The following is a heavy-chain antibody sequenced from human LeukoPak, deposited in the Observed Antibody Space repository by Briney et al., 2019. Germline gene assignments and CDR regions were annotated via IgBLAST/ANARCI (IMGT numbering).Heavy chain of an antibody. D-gene: IGHD4-17*01. Sequence: ASVKVSCKASGYTFTDFGISWVRQAPGQGLEWMGWISAYNGDKKYAQKVQARVTMTTDTSTSTAYMEVRSLRSDDTAVYYCARGSGGVTRADYWGQGTLVTVSS. V-gene: IGHV1-18*01. CDR1: GYTFTDFG. CDR3: ARGSGGVTRADY. J-gene: IGHJ4*02. CDR2: ISAYNGDK.